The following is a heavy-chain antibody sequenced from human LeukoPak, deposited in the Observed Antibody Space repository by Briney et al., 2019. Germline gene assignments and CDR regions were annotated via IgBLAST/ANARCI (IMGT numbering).Heavy chain of an antibody. V-gene: IGHV3-7*01. J-gene: IGHJ4*02. CDR2: INLDGSQK. Sequence: GGSLRLSCAASGFTFSDYYMSWVRQAPGKGLEWVANINLDGSQKYYVDSLKGRFTISRDNAKNSLYLQMNSLRAEDTAVYYCARDVDYANPRHDYWGQGTLVTVSS. D-gene: IGHD4/OR15-4a*01. CDR1: GFTFSDYY. CDR3: ARDVDYANPRHDY.